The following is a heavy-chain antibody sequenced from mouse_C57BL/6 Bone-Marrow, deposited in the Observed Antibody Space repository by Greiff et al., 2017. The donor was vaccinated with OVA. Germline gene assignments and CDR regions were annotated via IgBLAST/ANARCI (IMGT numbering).Heavy chain of an antibody. J-gene: IGHJ1*03. CDR3: AREQDGYPYWYFDV. CDR1: GYTFTSYG. D-gene: IGHD2-3*01. Sequence: QVQLKESGAELARPGASVKLSCKASGYTFTSYGISWVKQRTGQGLEWIGEIYPRSGNTYYNEKFKGKATLTADKSSSTAYMELRSLTSEDSAVYFCAREQDGYPYWYFDVWGTGTTVTVSS. V-gene: IGHV1-81*01. CDR2: IYPRSGNT.